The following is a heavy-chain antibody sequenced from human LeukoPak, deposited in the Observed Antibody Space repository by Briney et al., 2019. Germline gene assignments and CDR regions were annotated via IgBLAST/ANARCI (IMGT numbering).Heavy chain of an antibody. D-gene: IGHD2-21*02. CDR3: ARAGDDYVDIAGFDY. CDR1: GGTFSSYA. V-gene: IGHV1-69*05. J-gene: IGHJ4*02. CDR2: IIPIFGTA. Sequence: SVKVSCKASGGTFSSYAISWVRQAPGQGLEWMGGIIPIFGTANYAQKFQGRVTITTDESTSTAYMELSSLRSEDTAVYYCARAGDDYVDIAGFDYWGQGTLVTVSS.